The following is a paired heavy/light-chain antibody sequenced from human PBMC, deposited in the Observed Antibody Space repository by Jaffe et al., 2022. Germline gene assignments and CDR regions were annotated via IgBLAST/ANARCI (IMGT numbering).Heavy chain of an antibody. CDR2: ISWNSVSI. V-gene: IGHV3-9*01. Sequence: EVQLVESGGGLVQPGRSLRLSCAASGFTFDDYAMHWVRQAPGKGLEWVSGISWNSVSIGYADSVKGRFTISRDNAKNSLFLQMNSLRAEDTALYYCAKSGTYYCSGGSCYPTPNYYYYYYIDVWGKGTTVTVSS. D-gene: IGHD2-15*01. CDR1: GFTFDDYA. J-gene: IGHJ6*03. CDR3: AKSGTYYCSGGSCYPTPNYYYYYYIDV.
Light chain of an antibody. CDR2: GTS. CDR1: QSVSSSY. V-gene: IGKV3-20*01. Sequence: EIVLTQSPGTLSLSPGERATLSCRASQSVSSSYLAWYQQKPGQAPRLLIYGTSSRATGIPDRFSGSGSGTDFTLTISRLEPEDFAVYYCQQYGSSPPLTFGGGTKVEI. CDR3: QQYGSSPPLT. J-gene: IGKJ4*01.